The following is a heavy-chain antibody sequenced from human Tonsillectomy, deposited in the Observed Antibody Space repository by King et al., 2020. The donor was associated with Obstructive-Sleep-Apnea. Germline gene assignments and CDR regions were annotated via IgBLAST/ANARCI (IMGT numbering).Heavy chain of an antibody. V-gene: IGHV3-11*06. D-gene: IGHD5-12*01. J-gene: IGHJ5*02. Sequence: VQLVESGGALVKPGGSLRLSCAASVFTFSDYYMSGIRQAPGNGLEWVSYISSSSSYTNYADSVNGRFTISRDNAKNSLYLQMNSLRAEDTAVYYCARDGSGYDSYNWFDPWGQGTLVTVSS. CDR2: ISSSSSYT. CDR1: VFTFSDYY. CDR3: ARDGSGYDSYNWFDP.